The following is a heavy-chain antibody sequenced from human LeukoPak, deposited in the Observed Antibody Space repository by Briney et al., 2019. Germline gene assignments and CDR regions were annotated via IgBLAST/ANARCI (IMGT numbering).Heavy chain of an antibody. CDR2: IYYSGST. CDR1: GGSISSYY. CDR3: ARDHGYHIDY. Sequence: SETLSLTCTVSGGSISSYYWSWIRQPPGKGLEWIGYIYYSGSTNYNPSLKSRVTISVDTSKNQFSLKLSSVTAADTAVYHCARDHGYHIDYWGQGTLVTVSS. V-gene: IGHV4-59*01. D-gene: IGHD5-18*01. J-gene: IGHJ4*02.